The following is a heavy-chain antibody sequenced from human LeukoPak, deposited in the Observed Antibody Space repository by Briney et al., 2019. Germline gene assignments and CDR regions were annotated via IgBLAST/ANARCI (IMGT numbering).Heavy chain of an antibody. V-gene: IGHV4-4*09. CDR1: GGSISSYY. CDR3: ARLAPAASWNWFDP. J-gene: IGHJ5*02. Sequence: PSETLSLTCTVSGGSISSYYWSWIRQSPGKGLEWIGYIYTSGSTNYNPSLKSRVTISVDTSKNQFSLKLSSVTAADTAVYYCARLAPAASWNWFDPWGQGTLVTVSS. D-gene: IGHD2-2*01. CDR2: IYTSGST.